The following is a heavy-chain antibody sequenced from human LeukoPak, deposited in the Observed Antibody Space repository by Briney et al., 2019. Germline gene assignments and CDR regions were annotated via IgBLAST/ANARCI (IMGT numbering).Heavy chain of an antibody. CDR2: IKQDGSQK. CDR1: GGTFSSYA. Sequence: SCKASGGTFSSYAISWVRQAPGKGLEWVANIKQDGSQKNYVDSVKGRFTISRDNAKTSLYLQMNSLRAENTAVYYCARGGWAMDYWGQGTLVTVSS. V-gene: IGHV3-7*01. D-gene: IGHD6-19*01. J-gene: IGHJ4*02. CDR3: ARGGWAMDY.